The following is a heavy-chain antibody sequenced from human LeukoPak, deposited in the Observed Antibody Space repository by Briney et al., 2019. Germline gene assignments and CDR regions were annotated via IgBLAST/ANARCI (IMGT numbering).Heavy chain of an antibody. J-gene: IGHJ5*02. CDR3: ARGGSYYWPIDL. CDR1: GFTFSSNS. Sequence: GGSLRLSCAASGFTFSSNSMNWVRQAPGKGLEWVSYISTSSITRKYADAVKGRFTISRDNDNNSVYLQMNSLRADDTAVYYCARGGSYYWPIDLWGQGALVTVSS. D-gene: IGHD1-26*01. V-gene: IGHV3-48*01. CDR2: ISTSSITR.